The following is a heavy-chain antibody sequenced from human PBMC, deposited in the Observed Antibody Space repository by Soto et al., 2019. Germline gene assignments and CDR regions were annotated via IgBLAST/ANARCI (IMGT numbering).Heavy chain of an antibody. V-gene: IGHV1-18*01. CDR3: ARDKLGDYYYYYGMDV. CDR1: GYTFTSYG. J-gene: IGHJ6*02. Sequence: QVQLVQSGAEVKKPGASVKVSCKASGYTFTSYGISWVRQAPGQGLEWMGWISAYNGNTNYAQKLQGRVTMTTDTSTSRAYMELRSLRSDDTAVYYCARDKLGDYYYYYGMDVWGQGTTVTVS. D-gene: IGHD1-26*01. CDR2: ISAYNGNT.